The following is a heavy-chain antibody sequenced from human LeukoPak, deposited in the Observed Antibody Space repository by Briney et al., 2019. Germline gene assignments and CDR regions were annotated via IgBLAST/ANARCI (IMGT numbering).Heavy chain of an antibody. Sequence: PGGSLRLSCAASGLTFSSYAMSWVRQAPGKGLEWVSTISASGLDTYYAGSVKGRFSISRDTSKNTLYLQMNSLRAEDTAVYYCAKRVDYGFTYYPFDYWGQGTLVTVSS. CDR1: GLTFSSYA. CDR2: ISASGLDT. D-gene: IGHD4-17*01. V-gene: IGHV3-23*01. J-gene: IGHJ4*02. CDR3: AKRVDYGFTYYPFDY.